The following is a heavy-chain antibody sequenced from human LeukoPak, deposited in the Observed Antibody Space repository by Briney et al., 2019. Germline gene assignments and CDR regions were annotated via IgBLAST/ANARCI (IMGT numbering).Heavy chain of an antibody. J-gene: IGHJ4*02. D-gene: IGHD5-12*01. Sequence: GGSLRLSCAASGCIFSNYAMTWVRQAPGKGLEWVSGISASGGSTYYADSVKGRFTISGDNSKNTLFLQMNSLRAEDTAVYYCAKGSDTDSYEATDWGQGTLVTVSS. CDR3: AKGSDTDSYEATD. CDR1: GCIFSNYA. V-gene: IGHV3-23*01. CDR2: ISASGGST.